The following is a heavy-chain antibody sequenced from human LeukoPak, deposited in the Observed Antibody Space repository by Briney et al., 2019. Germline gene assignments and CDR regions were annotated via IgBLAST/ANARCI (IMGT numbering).Heavy chain of an antibody. V-gene: IGHV3-23*01. Sequence: GGSLRLSCAASGFTFSSYAMSWVRQAPGKGLEWVSAISGSGGSTYYADSVKGRFTISRDNSKNTLYLQMNSMRAEDTAVYYCVRKGAVPILYYFVYSGQGTLVTVSS. CDR1: GFTFSSYA. D-gene: IGHD6-19*01. CDR3: VRKGAVPILYYFVY. CDR2: ISGSGGST. J-gene: IGHJ4*02.